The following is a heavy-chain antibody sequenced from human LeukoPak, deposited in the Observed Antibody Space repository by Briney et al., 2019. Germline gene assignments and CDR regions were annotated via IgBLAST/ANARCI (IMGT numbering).Heavy chain of an antibody. Sequence: GGSLRLSCAASGFTFSSYGMHWVRQAPGKGLEWVAVISYDGSNKYYADSVKGRFTIFRDNSKNTLYLQMNSLRAEDTAVYCCAKEWELLGTFDSWGQGTLVTVSS. V-gene: IGHV3-30*18. CDR3: AKEWELLGTFDS. J-gene: IGHJ4*02. CDR1: GFTFSSYG. D-gene: IGHD1-26*01. CDR2: ISYDGSNK.